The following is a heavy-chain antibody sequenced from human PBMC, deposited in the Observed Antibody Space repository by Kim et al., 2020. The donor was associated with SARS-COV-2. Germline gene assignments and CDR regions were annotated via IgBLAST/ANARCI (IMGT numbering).Heavy chain of an antibody. CDR2: IYPSDSEC. CDR1: GYSFATFW. D-gene: IGHD3-10*02. V-gene: IGHV5-51*01. Sequence: GESLKISCKASGYSFATFWIAWVRQMPGKGLEWMGIIYPSDSECRYSPTFQGQVTFSADKSISTAYLQWNSLKASDTAIYYCARLLGSGSFFYTPWGQET. CDR3: ARLLGSGSFFYTP. J-gene: IGHJ5*02.